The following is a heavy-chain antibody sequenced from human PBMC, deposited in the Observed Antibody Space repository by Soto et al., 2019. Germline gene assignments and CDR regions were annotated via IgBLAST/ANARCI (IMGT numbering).Heavy chain of an antibody. Sequence: ASVKVSCKVSGYTLTELSMHWVRQAPGKGLEWMGGFDPEDGETIYAQKFQGRVTMTEDTSTDTAYMELSSLRSEYTAVYYCATAGPNWNYFYYYYMDVWGKGTTVTVSS. CDR1: GYTLTELS. CDR2: FDPEDGET. J-gene: IGHJ6*03. V-gene: IGHV1-24*01. CDR3: ATAGPNWNYFYYYYMDV. D-gene: IGHD1-1*01.